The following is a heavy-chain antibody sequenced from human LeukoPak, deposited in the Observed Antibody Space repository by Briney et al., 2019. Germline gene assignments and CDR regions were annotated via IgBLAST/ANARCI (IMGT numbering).Heavy chain of an antibody. V-gene: IGHV4-61*01. Sequence: SETLSLTCTVSGGSVSSSIYHWFWIRQPPGKGLEWIGYIYYSGSTNYNPSLKSRVTISVDTSKNQFSLKLSSVTAADTAVYYCARDKTNWFDPWGQGTLVTVSS. CDR2: IYYSGST. CDR3: ARDKTNWFDP. J-gene: IGHJ5*02. CDR1: GGSVSSSIYH.